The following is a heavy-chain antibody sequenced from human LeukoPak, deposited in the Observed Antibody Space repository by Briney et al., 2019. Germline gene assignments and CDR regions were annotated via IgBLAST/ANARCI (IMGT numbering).Heavy chain of an antibody. J-gene: IGHJ3*02. CDR2: INPNSGGT. CDR3: ARPRRPTVTTTGAFDI. D-gene: IGHD4-17*01. Sequence: GASVKVSCKASGYTFTGYYMHWVRQAPGQGLEWMGWINPNSGGTNYAQKFQGRVTMTRDTSISTAYMELSRLRSDDTAVYYCARPRRPTVTTTGAFDIWGQGTMVTVSS. V-gene: IGHV1-2*02. CDR1: GYTFTGYY.